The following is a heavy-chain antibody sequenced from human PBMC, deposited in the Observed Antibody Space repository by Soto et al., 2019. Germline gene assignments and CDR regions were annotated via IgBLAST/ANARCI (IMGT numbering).Heavy chain of an antibody. CDR2: IGTAGDT. J-gene: IGHJ4*02. V-gene: IGHV3-13*04. CDR1: GFTLSSYD. Sequence: EVQLVESGGGLVQPGGSLRLSCAASGFTLSSYDMHWVRQATGKGLEWVSGIGTAGDTYYPGSVKGRFTISRENANNSLYRQMNSLRAGDTAVYYCARGRVADFDYWGQGALGTVSS. D-gene: IGHD2-15*01. CDR3: ARGRVADFDY.